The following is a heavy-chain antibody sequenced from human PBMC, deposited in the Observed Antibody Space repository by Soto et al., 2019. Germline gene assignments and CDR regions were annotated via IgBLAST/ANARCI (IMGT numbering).Heavy chain of an antibody. CDR1: GGSFSGYY. Sequence: KPSETLSLTCAVYGGSFSGYYWSWIRQPPGKGLEWIGEINHSGSTNYNPSLKSRVTISVDTSKNQFSLKLSSVTAADTAVYYCARSGRITMIVRRYYSGMDVWGQGTTVTVSS. V-gene: IGHV4-34*01. J-gene: IGHJ6*02. CDR3: ARSGRITMIVRRYYSGMDV. D-gene: IGHD3-22*01. CDR2: INHSGST.